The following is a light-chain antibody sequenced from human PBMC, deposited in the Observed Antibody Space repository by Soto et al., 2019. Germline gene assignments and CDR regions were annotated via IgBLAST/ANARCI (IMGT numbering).Light chain of an antibody. J-gene: IGLJ3*02. CDR3: CSDARGSNLVV. Sequence: QSALTQPASVSESPGQSITIPCTGTRSDVGAYNYGSWYQQRPTKATKLLIYEVNPRPSGVSTRFSGSKAGITASLTISGLQTEDEADYYCCSDARGSNLVVFGGGTKLTVL. CDR1: RSDVGAYNY. V-gene: IGLV2-14*01. CDR2: EVN.